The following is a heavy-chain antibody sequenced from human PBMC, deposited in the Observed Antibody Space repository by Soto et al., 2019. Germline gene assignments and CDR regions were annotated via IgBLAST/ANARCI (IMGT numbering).Heavy chain of an antibody. J-gene: IGHJ6*02. CDR3: ARGGDGYNYGSVRYYYYYRMDV. CDR1: GGCISSYY. Sequence: SETLSLTCTVSGGCISSYYWSWIRQPPGKGLEWIGYIYYSGSTNYNPSLKSRVTISVDTAKNEFSLKLSSVTAADTAVYYCARGGDGYNYGSVRYYYYYRMDVWGQGTTVTVSS. CDR2: IYYSGST. V-gene: IGHV4-59*01. D-gene: IGHD5-12*01.